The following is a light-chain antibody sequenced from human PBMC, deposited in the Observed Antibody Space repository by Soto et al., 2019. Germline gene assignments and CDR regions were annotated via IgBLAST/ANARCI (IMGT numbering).Light chain of an antibody. Sequence: EIVLTQSPATLSLSPGERATLPCRASQSVSSYLAWYQQKPGQAPRLLIFDTSNRATGIPARFSGSGSGTEFTLTIISLQSEDFAVYYCQQYNNWPPITFGQGTRLEIK. V-gene: IGKV3-11*01. J-gene: IGKJ5*01. CDR1: QSVSSY. CDR2: DTS. CDR3: QQYNNWPPIT.